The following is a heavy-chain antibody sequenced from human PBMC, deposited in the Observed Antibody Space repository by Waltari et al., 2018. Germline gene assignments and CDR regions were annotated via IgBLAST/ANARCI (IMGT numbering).Heavy chain of an antibody. V-gene: IGHV3-30*01. D-gene: IGHD4-17*01. CDR3: ARDALGDYSNWFDP. J-gene: IGHJ5*02. CDR2: ISYDENNR. CDR1: GFTFSRYA. Sequence: QVQLVASGGGVVQPGRSLRLSCSGSGFTFSRYALHWLRQAPGKGLEWVAVISYDENNRHYANSVKGRFTISRDNSKSTVYLQMVSLSAEDTAIYYCARDALGDYSNWFDPWGQGTRVTVSS.